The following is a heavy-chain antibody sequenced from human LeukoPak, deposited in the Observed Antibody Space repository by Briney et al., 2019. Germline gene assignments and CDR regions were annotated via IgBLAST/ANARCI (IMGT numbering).Heavy chain of an antibody. J-gene: IGHJ4*02. V-gene: IGHV3-23*01. CDR2: ISGSGGST. CDR3: AKDLTIFGVVIEV. D-gene: IGHD3-3*01. CDR1: GFTVGSNY. Sequence: GGSLRLSCAASGFTVGSNYMSWVRQAPGKGLEWVSAISGSGGSTYYADSVKGRFTISRDNSKNTLYLQMNSLRAEDTAVYYCAKDLTIFGVVIEVWGQGTLVTVSS.